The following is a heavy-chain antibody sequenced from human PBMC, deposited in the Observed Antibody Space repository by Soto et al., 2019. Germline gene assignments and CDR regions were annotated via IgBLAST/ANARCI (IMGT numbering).Heavy chain of an antibody. Sequence: LRLSCAASGFTFSSYEMNWVRQAPGKGLEWISYISNSGSTIYYADAVKGRFTISRDNAKNSLYLQLNSLTAEDTAVYFCARIHPSSSDPIYWGQGTLVTVSS. CDR3: ARIHPSSSDPIY. V-gene: IGHV3-48*03. J-gene: IGHJ4*02. CDR2: ISNSGSTI. CDR1: GFTFSSYE. D-gene: IGHD6-6*01.